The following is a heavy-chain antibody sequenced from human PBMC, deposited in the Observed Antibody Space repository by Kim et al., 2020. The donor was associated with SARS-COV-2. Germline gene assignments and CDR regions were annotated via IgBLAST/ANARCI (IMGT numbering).Heavy chain of an antibody. D-gene: IGHD6-6*01. CDR3: ARLVAARLDY. Sequence: SETLSLTCTVSSGSISSYYWSWIRQPPGKGLEWIGHIYYGGSTNYNPSLQSRVTFSVDTSKNQFSLNLSYVTAADTAVYYCARLVAARLDYWGQGTLVAVSS. CDR1: SGSISSYY. J-gene: IGHJ4*02. V-gene: IGHV4-59*08. CDR2: IYYGGST.